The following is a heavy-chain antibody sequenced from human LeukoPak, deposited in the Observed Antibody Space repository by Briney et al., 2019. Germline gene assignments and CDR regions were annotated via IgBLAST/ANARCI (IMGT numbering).Heavy chain of an antibody. J-gene: IGHJ3*02. CDR1: GFTFSSYG. V-gene: IGHV3-43*02. CDR2: ISWDGDIT. D-gene: IGHD3-22*01. CDR3: AKARGLIGGAFDM. Sequence: GGSLRLSRAASGFTFSSYGMSWVRQAPGKGLEWVSLISWDGDITYYADSVKGRFTISRDNNKNSLYLQMNSLRTEDTALYYCAKARGLIGGAFDMWGQGTMVTVSS.